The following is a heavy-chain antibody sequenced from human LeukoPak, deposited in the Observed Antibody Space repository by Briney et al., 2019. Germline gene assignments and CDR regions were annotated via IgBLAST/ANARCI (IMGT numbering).Heavy chain of an antibody. CDR1: GGSISSYY. CDR2: IYYSGST. J-gene: IGHJ4*02. CDR3: ARGLITMIDY. V-gene: IGHV4-59*12. D-gene: IGHD3-22*01. Sequence: SETLSLTCTVSGGSISSYYWSWIRQPPGKGLEWIGYIYYSGSTNHNPSLKSRVTISVDTSKNQFSLKLSSVTAADTAVYYCARGLITMIDYWGQGTLVTVSS.